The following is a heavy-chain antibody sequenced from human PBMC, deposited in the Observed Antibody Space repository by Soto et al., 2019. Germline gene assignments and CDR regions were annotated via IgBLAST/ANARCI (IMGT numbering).Heavy chain of an antibody. Sequence: EVQLVESGGGLVKPGGSLRLSCAASGFTFSSYSMNWVRQAPGKGLEWVSSISSSSSYIYYAASVKGRFTISRDNAKNSLYLQMNSLRAEDTAVYYWARDGGTDYDILTGYYISAFDIWGQGTMVTVSS. CDR1: GFTFSSYS. V-gene: IGHV3-21*01. J-gene: IGHJ3*02. CDR2: ISSSSSYI. D-gene: IGHD3-9*01. CDR3: ARDGGTDYDILTGYYISAFDI.